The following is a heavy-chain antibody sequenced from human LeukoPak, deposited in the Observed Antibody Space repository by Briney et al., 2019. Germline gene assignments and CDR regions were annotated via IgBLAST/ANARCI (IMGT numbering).Heavy chain of an antibody. CDR1: GGSISSSSYY. CDR2: IYYSGST. J-gene: IGHJ3*02. D-gene: IGHD2-15*01. V-gene: IGHV4-39*07. Sequence: SETLSLTCTVSGGSISSSSYYWGWIRQPPGKGLEWIGSIYYSGSTYYNPSLKSRVTISVDTSKNQFSLKLSSVTAADTAVYYCARDPYAYCSGGSCYPDAFDIWGQGTMVTVSS. CDR3: ARDPYAYCSGGSCYPDAFDI.